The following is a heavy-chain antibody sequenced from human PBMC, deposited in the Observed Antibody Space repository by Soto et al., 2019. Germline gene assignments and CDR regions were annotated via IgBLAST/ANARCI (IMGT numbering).Heavy chain of an antibody. Sequence: ASVKVSCKASGGTFSSYAISWVRQAPGQGLEWMGIIIPVAGSTTYAQNFQGRVTMTSDTSTSTVFMELSSLRSDDTAVYYCARVTVNNVLAGPFDYWGQGTLVTVTS. CDR1: GGTFSSYA. CDR2: IIPVAGST. J-gene: IGHJ4*02. D-gene: IGHD3-9*01. CDR3: ARVTVNNVLAGPFDY. V-gene: IGHV1-46*03.